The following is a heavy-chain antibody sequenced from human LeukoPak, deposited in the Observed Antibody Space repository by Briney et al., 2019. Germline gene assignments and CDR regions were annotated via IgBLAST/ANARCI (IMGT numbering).Heavy chain of an antibody. CDR1: GYTFTSYD. CDR2: MNPNSGNT. CDR3: ARERGYCSSTSCYTGMRRWFDP. J-gene: IGHJ5*02. Sequence: GASVKVSCKASGYTFTSYDINWVRQATGQGLEWMGWMNPNSGNTGYAQKFQGRVTMTRNTSISTAYMELSSLRSEDTAVYYCARERGYCSSTSCYTGMRRWFDPWGQGTLVTVSS. D-gene: IGHD2-2*02. V-gene: IGHV1-8*01.